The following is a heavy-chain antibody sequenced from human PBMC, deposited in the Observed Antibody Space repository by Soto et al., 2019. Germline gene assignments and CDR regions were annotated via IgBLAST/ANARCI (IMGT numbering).Heavy chain of an antibody. J-gene: IGHJ6*02. CDR1: GFTFSSYA. Sequence: PGGSLRLSCAASGFTFSSYAMSWVRQAPGKGLEWVSAISGSGGSTYYADSVKGRFTISRDNSKNTLYLQMNSLRAEDTAVYYCARSGFDWLFTPSGYYYGNHLSGPTPTSTVS. V-gene: IGHV3-23*01. CDR2: ISGSGGST. CDR3: ARSGFDWLFTPSGYYYGNHL. D-gene: IGHD3-9*01.